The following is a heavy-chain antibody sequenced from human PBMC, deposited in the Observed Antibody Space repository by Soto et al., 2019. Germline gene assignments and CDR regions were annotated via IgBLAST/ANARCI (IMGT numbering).Heavy chain of an antibody. CDR3: ARGGPQGFCSSTSCYLRNYFDY. D-gene: IGHD2-2*01. CDR2: IIPIFGTA. CDR1: GGTFSSYA. Sequence: GASVKVSCKASGGTFSSYAISWLRQAPGQGLEWMGGIIPIFGTANYAQKFQGRVTITADESTSTAYMELSSLRSEDTAVYYCARGGPQGFCSSTSCYLRNYFDYWGQGTQVTVSS. J-gene: IGHJ4*02. V-gene: IGHV1-69*13.